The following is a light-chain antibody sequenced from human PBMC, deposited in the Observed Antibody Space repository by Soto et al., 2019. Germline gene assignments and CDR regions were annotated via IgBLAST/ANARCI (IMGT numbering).Light chain of an antibody. CDR3: QSFDSSLRIRI. Sequence: QSVLTQPPSMSGAPGQRVTISCTGSSSNIGAGYDVHWYQQLPGTAPKVLIYGNSNRPSGVPDRFSGSKSGTSASLAITGLQAEDEADYYCQSFDSSLRIRIFGGGTKLTVL. CDR1: SSNIGAGYD. J-gene: IGLJ2*01. V-gene: IGLV1-40*01. CDR2: GNS.